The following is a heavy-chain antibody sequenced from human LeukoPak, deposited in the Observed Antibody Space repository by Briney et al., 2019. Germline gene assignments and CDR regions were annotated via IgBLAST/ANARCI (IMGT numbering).Heavy chain of an antibody. CDR3: ARANSSGWYFDY. Sequence: SETLSLTCTVSGGSISSYYWSWIRQPPGKGLEWIGYIYYSGSTNYNPSLKSRVTISVDTSKNQFSLKLSSVTAADTAVYYCARANSSGWYFDYWGQGTLVTVSS. J-gene: IGHJ4*02. D-gene: IGHD6-19*01. CDR2: IYYSGST. CDR1: GGSISSYY. V-gene: IGHV4-59*01.